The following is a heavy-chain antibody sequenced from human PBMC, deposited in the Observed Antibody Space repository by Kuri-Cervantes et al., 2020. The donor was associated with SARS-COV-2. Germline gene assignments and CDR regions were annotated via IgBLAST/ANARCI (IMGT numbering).Heavy chain of an antibody. CDR1: GFTFSGHW. V-gene: IGHV3-23*01. CDR2: ISGSGGST. D-gene: IGHD2-2*01. J-gene: IGHJ6*02. CDR3: AKAGYQLPTYYYYYGMDV. Sequence: GESLKISCAASGFTFSGHWIHWVRQAPGKGLEWVSAISGSGGSTYYADSVKGRFTISRDNSKNTLYLQMNSLRAEDTAVYYCAKAGYQLPTYYYYYGMDVWGQGTTVTGYS.